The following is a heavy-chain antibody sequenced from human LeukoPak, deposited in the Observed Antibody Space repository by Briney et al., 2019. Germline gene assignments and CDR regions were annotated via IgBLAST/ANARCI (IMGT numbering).Heavy chain of an antibody. CDR3: ARGATWNDVNY. CDR1: GFTFSSYW. CDR2: INSDGSST. Sequence: QPGRSLRLSCAASGFTFSSYWMHLVRQAPGKGLVWVSRINSDGSSTSYADSVKGRFTISRDNAKNTLYLQMNSLRAEDTAVYYCARGATWNDVNYWGQGTLVTVSS. V-gene: IGHV3-74*01. D-gene: IGHD1-1*01. J-gene: IGHJ4*02.